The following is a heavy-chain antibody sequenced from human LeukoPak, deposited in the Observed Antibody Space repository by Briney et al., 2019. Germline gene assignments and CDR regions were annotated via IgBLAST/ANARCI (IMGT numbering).Heavy chain of an antibody. CDR3: ARSRYCTSTSCFVELFFDY. J-gene: IGHJ4*02. CDR1: GFTFRSYE. D-gene: IGHD2-2*01. V-gene: IGHV3-48*03. CDR2: ISSSGNSI. Sequence: PGGSLRLSCAVSGFTFRSYEMNWVRQAPGKGLEWVSYISSSGNSIYYADSVKGRFTISRDNAKNLVYLQMNSLRAEDTAVYYCARSRYCTSTSCFVELFFDYWGQGTLVTVSS.